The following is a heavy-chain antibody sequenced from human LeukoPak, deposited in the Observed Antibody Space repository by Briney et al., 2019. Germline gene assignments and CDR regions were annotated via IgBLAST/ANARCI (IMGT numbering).Heavy chain of an antibody. CDR1: GVSISAIPYY. V-gene: IGHV4-39*01. CDR3: ARSHFYGSGVYS. J-gene: IGHJ4*02. D-gene: IGHD3-10*01. Sequence: SETLSLTCTVSGVSISAIPYYWGWIRKPTGKGLEWIGSAYYPGTTYYNPSLKTRVTISVDTSKSQFSLKLTSVTAADTAVYFFARSHFYGSGVYSWGQGTLVTVSS. CDR2: AYYPGTT.